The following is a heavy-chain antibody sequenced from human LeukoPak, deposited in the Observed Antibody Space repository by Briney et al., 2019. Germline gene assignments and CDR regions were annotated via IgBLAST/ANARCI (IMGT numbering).Heavy chain of an antibody. D-gene: IGHD3-22*01. Sequence: GASVKVSCKASGYTFTSYGISWVRQAPGQGLEWMGWINTNTGNSTYAQGFTGRFVLSLDTSVSTAYLQISSLKAEDTAVYYCARAPYDSSGYQVYWGQGTLVTVSS. V-gene: IGHV7-4-1*02. CDR2: INTNTGNS. CDR3: ARAPYDSSGYQVY. CDR1: GYTFTSYG. J-gene: IGHJ4*02.